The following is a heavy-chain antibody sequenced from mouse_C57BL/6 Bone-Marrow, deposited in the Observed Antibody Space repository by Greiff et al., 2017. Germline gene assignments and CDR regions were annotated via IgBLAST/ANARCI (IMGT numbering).Heavy chain of an antibody. J-gene: IGHJ2*01. CDR1: GYTFTSYW. Sequence: QVQLQQPGTELVKPGASVKLSCKASGYTFTSYWMHWVKQRPGQGLEWIGNINPSNGGTNYNEKFKGKATLTVDKTSSTAYMQLSSLTSEDSAVYYCARSGGLRRLDYWGQGTTLTVSS. CDR2: INPSNGGT. V-gene: IGHV1-53*01. CDR3: ARSGGLRRLDY. D-gene: IGHD2-4*01.